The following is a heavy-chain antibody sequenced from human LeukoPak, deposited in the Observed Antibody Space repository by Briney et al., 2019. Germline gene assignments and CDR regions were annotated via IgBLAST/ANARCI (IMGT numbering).Heavy chain of an antibody. J-gene: IGHJ6*03. V-gene: IGHV3-11*01. CDR1: GFTFSDYY. Sequence: PGGSLRLSCAASGFTFSDYYMSWIRQAPGKGLEWISYISSSGDTIYYADSVKGRFTISRDNAKNSLYLQLNSLRAEDTAVYYCAKDSKIVGATFRSYHDMDVWGKGTAVTVSS. CDR2: ISSSGDTI. CDR3: AKDSKIVGATFRSYHDMDV. D-gene: IGHD1-26*01.